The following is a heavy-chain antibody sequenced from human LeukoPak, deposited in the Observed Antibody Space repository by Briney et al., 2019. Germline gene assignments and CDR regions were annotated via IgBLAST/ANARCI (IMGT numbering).Heavy chain of an antibody. CDR2: ISLSGTI. V-gene: IGHV4-34*01. J-gene: IGHJ4*02. CDR3: ALSTTTVTTRTLDY. CDR1: GGSFSNYF. D-gene: IGHD4-17*01. Sequence: PSETLSLTCTVSGGSFSNYFWTWIRQPPGRGLEWIGEISLSGTIKYNPSLKSRVTISVDTSKNQFSLKLSTVTAAATAVYYCALSTTTVTTRTLDYWGQGALVIVSS.